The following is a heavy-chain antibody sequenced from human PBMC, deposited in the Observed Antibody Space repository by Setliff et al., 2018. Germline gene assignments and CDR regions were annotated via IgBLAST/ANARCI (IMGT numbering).Heavy chain of an antibody. V-gene: IGHV1-46*03. J-gene: IGHJ3*02. D-gene: IGHD3-3*01. Sequence: ASVKVSCKASGYTLSKYYMHWVRQAPGQGLEWMGIINPSGGLTKYAQKFQGRVTMTSDTSTNTVSLEVSSLRSEDTAVYFCARDRFYNSWSGTSITAPHDAFDIWGQGTMVTVSS. CDR3: ARDRFYNSWSGTSITAPHDAFDI. CDR1: GYTLSKYY. CDR2: INPSGGLT.